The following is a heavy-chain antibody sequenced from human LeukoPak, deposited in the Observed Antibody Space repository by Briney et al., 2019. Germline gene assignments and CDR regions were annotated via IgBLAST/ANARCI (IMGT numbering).Heavy chain of an antibody. D-gene: IGHD1-14*01. CDR1: GFTFSSYS. CDR2: ISSSSSTI. Sequence: GGSLRLSXAASGFTFSSYSMNWVRQAPGKGLEWVSYISSSSSTIYYADSVKGRFTISGDNSKNTLYLQMNSLRAEDTAVYYCARDVTGWFDPWGQGTLVTVSS. V-gene: IGHV3-48*01. CDR3: ARDVTGWFDP. J-gene: IGHJ5*02.